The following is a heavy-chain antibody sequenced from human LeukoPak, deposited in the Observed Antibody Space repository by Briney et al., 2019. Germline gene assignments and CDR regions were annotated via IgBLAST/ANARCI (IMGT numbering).Heavy chain of an antibody. V-gene: IGHV4-34*01. Sequence: SETLSLTCGVSGESFSCYYWSWLRQPPGKGLEWIGESNQSGDTNYNPSFESRVTMSVDASKKQFSLKLKSVTAADGAVYYCARSLSPYYDVTSAYWVWGYWGQGTLVIISS. D-gene: IGHD3-3*01. CDR1: GESFSCYY. CDR3: ARSLSPYYDVTSAYWVWGY. CDR2: SNQSGDT. J-gene: IGHJ4*02.